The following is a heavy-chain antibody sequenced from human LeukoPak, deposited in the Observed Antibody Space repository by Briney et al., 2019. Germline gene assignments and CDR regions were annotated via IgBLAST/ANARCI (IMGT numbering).Heavy chain of an antibody. CDR2: ISGSGGST. D-gene: IGHD6-13*01. CDR1: GFTFSGYA. CDR3: AKVAAAGTRNFDY. V-gene: IGHV3-23*01. J-gene: IGHJ4*02. Sequence: PGGSLRLSCAASGFTFSGYAMSWVRQAPGKGLEWVSAISGSGGSTYYADFVKGRFTISRDNSKNTLYLQMNSLRAEDTAVYYCAKVAAAGTRNFDYWGQGTLVTVSS.